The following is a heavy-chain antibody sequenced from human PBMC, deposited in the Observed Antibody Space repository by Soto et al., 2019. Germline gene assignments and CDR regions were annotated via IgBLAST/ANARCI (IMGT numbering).Heavy chain of an antibody. V-gene: IGHV4-59*01. J-gene: IGHJ4*02. Sequence: SETLSLTCTVSGGSIRSYYWSWIRQPPGKGLEWIGYIYYTGSTDYNPSPKSRVTMSVDTSKNQFSLKLRSVTAADTAVYCCVRDSYNFDDWGQGILVTVSS. CDR3: VRDSYNFDD. CDR2: IYYTGST. D-gene: IGHD5-18*01. CDR1: GGSIRSYY.